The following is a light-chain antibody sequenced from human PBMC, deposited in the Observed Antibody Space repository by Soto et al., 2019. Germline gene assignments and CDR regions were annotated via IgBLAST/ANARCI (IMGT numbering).Light chain of an antibody. CDR2: TAS. Sequence: DIRMTQSPSTLAASVGDRVTITCRASQSISSWMAWYQQKPGKAPKLLIYTASSLQSGVPSRFSGSGYGTEFTLTISSLQPDDFATYYCQQYHIWTFGQVSKVEIX. CDR1: QSISSW. CDR3: QQYHIWT. J-gene: IGKJ1*01. V-gene: IGKV1-5*03.